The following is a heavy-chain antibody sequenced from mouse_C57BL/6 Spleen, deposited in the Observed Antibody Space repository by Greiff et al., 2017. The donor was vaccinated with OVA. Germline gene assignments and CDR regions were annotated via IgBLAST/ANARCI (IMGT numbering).Heavy chain of an antibody. CDR3: ARKGQLRGYFDY. Sequence: QVQLQQSGAELVRPGTSVKVSCKASGYAFTNYLIEWVKQRPGQGLEWIGVINPGSGGTNYNEKFKGKATLTADKSSSTAYMQLSSLTSEDSVVYFCARKGQLRGYFDYWGQGTTLTVSS. J-gene: IGHJ2*01. CDR2: INPGSGGT. CDR1: GYAFTNYL. V-gene: IGHV1-54*01. D-gene: IGHD3-2*02.